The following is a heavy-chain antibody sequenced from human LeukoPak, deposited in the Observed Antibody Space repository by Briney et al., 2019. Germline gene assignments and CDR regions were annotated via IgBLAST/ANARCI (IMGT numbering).Heavy chain of an antibody. CDR1: GYTFTGYY. Sequence: ASVKVSCKASGYTFTGYYMHWVRQAPGQGLEWMGWINPNSGGTNYAQKFQGRVTMTRDTSISTAYMELSRLRSGDTAVYYCARDLGEYSGWYYLDDAFDIWGQGTMVTVSS. V-gene: IGHV1-2*02. CDR2: INPNSGGT. CDR3: ARDLGEYSGWYYLDDAFDI. J-gene: IGHJ3*02. D-gene: IGHD6-19*01.